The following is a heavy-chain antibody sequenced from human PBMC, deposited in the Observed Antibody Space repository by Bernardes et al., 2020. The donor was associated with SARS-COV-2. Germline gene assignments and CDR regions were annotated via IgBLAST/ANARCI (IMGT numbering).Heavy chain of an antibody. Sequence: SETLSLTCNVSADSINNYFWSWIRQPPGKGLEWIGYIHYSGNPDYNPSLRSRVTISVDTSKKQVSLILTSVTEADTAVYYCASSIAVTGTKLDYWGQGTLVTVSS. D-gene: IGHD6-19*01. CDR3: ASSIAVTGTKLDY. J-gene: IGHJ4*02. CDR1: ADSINNYF. V-gene: IGHV4-59*08. CDR2: IHYSGNP.